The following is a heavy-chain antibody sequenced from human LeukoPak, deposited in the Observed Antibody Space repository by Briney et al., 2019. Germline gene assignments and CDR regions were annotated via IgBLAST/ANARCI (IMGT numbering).Heavy chain of an antibody. J-gene: IGHJ4*02. CDR1: GFIVSSNY. CDR3: ARDGSWGKYYFDY. CDR2: IYSGGST. V-gene: IGHV3-53*01. Sequence: RTGGSLRLSCAASGFIVSSNYMSWVRQAPGKGLEWVSVIYSGGSTYYADSVKGRFTISRDNSKNTLYLQMNSLRAEDTAVYYCARDGSWGKYYFDYWGQGTLVTVSS. D-gene: IGHD7-27*01.